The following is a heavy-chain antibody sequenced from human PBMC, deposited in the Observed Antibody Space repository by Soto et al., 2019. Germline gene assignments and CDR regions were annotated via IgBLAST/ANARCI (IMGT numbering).Heavy chain of an antibody. CDR1: GFTFSSYA. CDR2: ISYDGSNK. V-gene: IGHV3-30-3*01. J-gene: IGHJ4*02. D-gene: IGHD6-19*01. CDR3: ARAGAVAGAFDY. Sequence: GGSLRLSCAASGFTFSSYAMHWVRQAPGKGLEWVAVISYDGSNKYYADSVKGRFTISRDNSKNTLYLQMNSLRAEDTAVYYCARAGAVAGAFDYWGQGTLVTVS.